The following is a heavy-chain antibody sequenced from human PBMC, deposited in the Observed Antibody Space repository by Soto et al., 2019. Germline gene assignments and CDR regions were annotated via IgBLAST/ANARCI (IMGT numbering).Heavy chain of an antibody. CDR2: ISAYNGNT. Sequence: QVQLVQSGAEVKKPGASVKVSCKASGYTFTSYGISWVRQAPGQGLEWMGWISAYNGNTNYAQKLQGRVTMTTDTSTSTAYMELRSLISDDTAVYYCARAGGYSYGFYWSDYYYYYMDVWGKGTTVTVSS. CDR3: ARAGGYSYGFYWSDYYYYYMDV. J-gene: IGHJ6*03. CDR1: GYTFTSYG. D-gene: IGHD5-18*01. V-gene: IGHV1-18*01.